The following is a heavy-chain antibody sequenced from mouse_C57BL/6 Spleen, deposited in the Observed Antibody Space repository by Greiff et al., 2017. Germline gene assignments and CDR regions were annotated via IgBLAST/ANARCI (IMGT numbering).Heavy chain of an antibody. CDR3: AKAYGSSYSFDY. D-gene: IGHD1-1*01. V-gene: IGHV1-69*01. Sequence: QVQLQQPGAELVMPGASVKLSCKASGYTFTSYWMHWVKQRPGQGLEWIGEIDPSDSYTNYNQKFKGKSTLTVDKSSSTAYMQLSRLTSEDSAVYYCAKAYGSSYSFDYWGQGTTLTVSS. CDR2: IDPSDSYT. J-gene: IGHJ2*01. CDR1: GYTFTSYW.